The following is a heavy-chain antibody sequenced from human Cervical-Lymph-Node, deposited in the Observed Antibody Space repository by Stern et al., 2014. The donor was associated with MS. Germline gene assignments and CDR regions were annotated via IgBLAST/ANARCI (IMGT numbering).Heavy chain of an antibody. J-gene: IGHJ4*02. CDR3: ARRGPAAEIDF. D-gene: IGHD6-13*01. Sequence: VQLVQSGAEVKKPGESLQISCKASGYTFTTYWIGWVLQVSGKGLEWLGIIYPRDSDARLSPSFRGQVTISVDKSITTAYLQWSSLKASDTAMYYCARRGPAAEIDFWGQGTLVTVSS. CDR1: GYTFTTYW. V-gene: IGHV5-51*01. CDR2: IYPRDSDA.